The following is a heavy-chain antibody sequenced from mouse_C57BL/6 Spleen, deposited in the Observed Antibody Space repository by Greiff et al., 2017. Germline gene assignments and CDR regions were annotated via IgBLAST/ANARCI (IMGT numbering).Heavy chain of an antibody. CDR2: IYPGSGST. D-gene: IGHD2-10*02. CDR3: ARRGSYGSWFAY. J-gene: IGHJ3*01. Sequence: QVQLQQPGAELVKPGASVKMSCKASGYTFTSYWITWVKQRPGQGLEWIGDIYPGSGSTNYNEKFKSKATLTVDTSSSTDYMQLSSLTSEDSAVYYCARRGSYGSWFAYWGQGTLVTVSA. V-gene: IGHV1-55*01. CDR1: GYTFTSYW.